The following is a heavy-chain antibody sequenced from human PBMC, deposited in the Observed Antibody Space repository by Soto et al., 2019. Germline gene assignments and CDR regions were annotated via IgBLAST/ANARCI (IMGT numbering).Heavy chain of an antibody. D-gene: IGHD3-22*01. CDR3: ARYTMIVVDIYYYYGMDV. Sequence: GESLKISCKGSGYSFTSYWIGWVRQMPGKGLEWMGIIYPGESDTRYSPSFQGQVTISADKSISTAYLQWSSLKASDTAMFYCARYTMIVVDIYYYYGMDVWGQGTTVTVSS. CDR1: GYSFTSYW. CDR2: IYPGESDT. V-gene: IGHV5-51*01. J-gene: IGHJ6*02.